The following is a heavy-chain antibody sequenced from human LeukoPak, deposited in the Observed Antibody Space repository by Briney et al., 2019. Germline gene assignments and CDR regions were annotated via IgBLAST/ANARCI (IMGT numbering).Heavy chain of an antibody. CDR2: ISYDGSNK. Sequence: PGGSLRLSCAASGFTFSSYAMHWVRQAPGKGLEWVAVISYDGSNKYYADSVKGRFTISRDNSKNTLYLQMNSLRAEDTAVYYCARTALLGRIAAAGAVAFDIWGQGTMVTVSS. CDR1: GFTFSSYA. J-gene: IGHJ3*02. D-gene: IGHD6-13*01. CDR3: ARTALLGRIAAAGAVAFDI. V-gene: IGHV3-30-3*01.